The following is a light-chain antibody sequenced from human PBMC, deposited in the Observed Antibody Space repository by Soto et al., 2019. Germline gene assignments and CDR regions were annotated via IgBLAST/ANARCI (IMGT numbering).Light chain of an antibody. V-gene: IGKV1-5*03. J-gene: IGKJ1*01. CDR2: KAS. CDR3: QQYNNWPWT. Sequence: DIPMTQSPSTLSASVGDIVTIVFRASQSISSWLAWYQQKPGKAPKLLIYKASTLKSGVTSRFSGSGSGTDFTLTISSLQSEDFAVYYCQQYNNWPWTFGQGTKVDIK. CDR1: QSISSW.